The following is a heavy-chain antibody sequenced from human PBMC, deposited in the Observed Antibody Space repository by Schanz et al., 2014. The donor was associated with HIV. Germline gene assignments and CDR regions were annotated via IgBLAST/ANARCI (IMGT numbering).Heavy chain of an antibody. V-gene: IGHV3-30*03. D-gene: IGHD1-20*01. Sequence: QEQLVESGGGVVQPGRSLRLSCVASGFTFNSYGMHWVRQAPGKGLEWVAVISYDGTKKHYADSVKGRFTISRDNSKNSLYLQMNSLRAEDTAVYYCARDYHWNWFDPWGQGTLVTVSS. CDR3: ARDYHWNWFDP. CDR1: GFTFNSYG. J-gene: IGHJ5*02. CDR2: ISYDGTKK.